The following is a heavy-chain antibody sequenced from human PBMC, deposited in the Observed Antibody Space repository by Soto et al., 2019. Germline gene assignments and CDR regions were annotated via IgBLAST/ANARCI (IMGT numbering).Heavy chain of an antibody. CDR3: ARAGYCSSTSCHSSPSFDY. D-gene: IGHD2-2*01. CDR2: IYYSGST. V-gene: IGHV4-59*01. CDR1: GGSISSYY. Sequence: SETQSLTCTVSGGSISSYYWSWIRQPPCKGLEWIGYIYYSGSTNYNPSLKSRVTISVDTSKNQFSLKLSSVTAADTAVYYCARAGYCSSTSCHSSPSFDYWGQGTLVTSPQ. J-gene: IGHJ4*02.